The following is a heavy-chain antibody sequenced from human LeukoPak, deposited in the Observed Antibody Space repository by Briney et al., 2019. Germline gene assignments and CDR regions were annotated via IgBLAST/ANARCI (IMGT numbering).Heavy chain of an antibody. Sequence: GGPLRLSCAASGFTFSSYSMNWVRRAPGKGLEWVSSISSSSSYIYYADSVKGRFTISRDNAKNSLYLQMNSLRAEDTAVYYCARAAPNYGGNSWFDYWGQGTLVTVSS. CDR3: ARAAPNYGGNSWFDY. D-gene: IGHD4-23*01. CDR2: ISSSSSYI. CDR1: GFTFSSYS. V-gene: IGHV3-21*01. J-gene: IGHJ4*02.